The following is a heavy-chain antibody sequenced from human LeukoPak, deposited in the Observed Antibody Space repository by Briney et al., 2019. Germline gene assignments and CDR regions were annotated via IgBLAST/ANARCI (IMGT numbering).Heavy chain of an antibody. D-gene: IGHD3-10*01. CDR1: GGSISSSSYY. J-gene: IGHJ6*02. CDR2: IYYSGST. V-gene: IGHV4-39*07. CDR3: ASLFGELYNYYGMDV. Sequence: SETLSLTCTVSGGSISSSSYYWGWIRQPPGKGLEWIGSIYYSGSTYYNPSLKSRVTISVDTSKNQFSLKLSSVTAADTAVYYCASLFGELYNYYGMDVWGQGTTVTVSS.